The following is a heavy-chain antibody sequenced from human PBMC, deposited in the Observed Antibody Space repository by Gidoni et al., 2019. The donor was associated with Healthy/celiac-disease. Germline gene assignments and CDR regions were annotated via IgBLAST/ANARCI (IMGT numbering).Heavy chain of an antibody. D-gene: IGHD3-10*01. Sequence: QVQLQESGPGLVKPSQTLSLTCTVSGCSISSGGYYWSWIRQHPGKGLEWIGYIYYSGSTYYNPSLKSRVTISVDTSKNQFSLKLSSVTAADTAVYYCASITMVRGAINWFDPWGQGTLVTVSS. J-gene: IGHJ5*02. V-gene: IGHV4-31*03. CDR3: ASITMVRGAINWFDP. CDR2: IYYSGST. CDR1: GCSISSGGYY.